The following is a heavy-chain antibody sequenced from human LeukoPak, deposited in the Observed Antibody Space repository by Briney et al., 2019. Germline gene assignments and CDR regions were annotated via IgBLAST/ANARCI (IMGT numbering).Heavy chain of an antibody. J-gene: IGHJ4*02. Sequence: GASVKVSCKASGYTFTSYGITWVRQAPGQGLEWMGWISAYNGNTNYAQKFQGRVTMTTDTSTSTAYMKLRNLRSDDTAVYYCARGDRLVVRGVIGPCNYWGQGALVTVSS. CDR3: ARGDRLVVRGVIGPCNY. D-gene: IGHD3-10*01. CDR1: GYTFTSYG. CDR2: ISAYNGNT. V-gene: IGHV1-18*01.